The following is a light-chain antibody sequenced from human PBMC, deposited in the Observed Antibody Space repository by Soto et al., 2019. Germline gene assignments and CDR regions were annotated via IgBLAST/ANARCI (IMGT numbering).Light chain of an antibody. CDR3: QQDGSPIT. CDR1: QSVSSSY. Sequence: EIVLTQSPGTLSLSPGERATLSCRASQSVSSSYLAWYQQKPGQAPRLLIYGASSRATGIPYRFSGSGSGTDFTLTISRLEPDDFAVSYCQQDGSPITFGQGTRLEIK. J-gene: IGKJ5*01. V-gene: IGKV3-20*01. CDR2: GAS.